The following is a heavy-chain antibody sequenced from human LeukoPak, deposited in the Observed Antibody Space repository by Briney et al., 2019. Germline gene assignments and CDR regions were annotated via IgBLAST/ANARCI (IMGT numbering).Heavy chain of an antibody. CDR3: ARGNYDILTGYSSLNGDNWFDP. CDR2: LYYSGST. Sequence: KPSETLSLTCTVSGGSISSYYWSWIRQPPGKGLEWIGYLYYSGSTNYNPSLKSRVTVSVDTSKNQVSLKLSSVTAADTAVYYCARGNYDILTGYSSLNGDNWFDPWGQGTLVTVSS. V-gene: IGHV4-59*01. CDR1: GGSISSYY. D-gene: IGHD3-9*01. J-gene: IGHJ5*02.